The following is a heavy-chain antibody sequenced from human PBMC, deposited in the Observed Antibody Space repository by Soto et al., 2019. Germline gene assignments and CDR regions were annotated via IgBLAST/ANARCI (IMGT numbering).Heavy chain of an antibody. D-gene: IGHD1-26*01. J-gene: IGHJ5*02. CDR2: IDHSGYT. Sequence: SETRSLPCAVYGGSFRGYHWDWIRQPPGKGLEWIGEIDHSGYTNYNPSLNSRVTISVDTSKSQFSLRLTSVPAPATAVEDRARVLDWFGDWRQGTLVTLAS. CDR1: GGSFRGYH. V-gene: IGHV4-34*01. CDR3: ARVLDWFGD.